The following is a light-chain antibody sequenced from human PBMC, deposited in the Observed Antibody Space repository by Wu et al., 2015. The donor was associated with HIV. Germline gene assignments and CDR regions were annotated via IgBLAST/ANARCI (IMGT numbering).Light chain of an antibody. CDR3: QQYGSSPTWT. J-gene: IGKJ1*01. CDR1: QNVSDS. CDR2: GAS. V-gene: IGKV3-20*01. Sequence: EIFLTQSPGTLSLSPGERATLSCRASQNVSDSLAWYQHKPGQAPRLLIYGASSRATGIPDRFSGSGSGTDFTLTISRLEPEDFAVYYCQQYGSSPTWTFGQGTKVEMK.